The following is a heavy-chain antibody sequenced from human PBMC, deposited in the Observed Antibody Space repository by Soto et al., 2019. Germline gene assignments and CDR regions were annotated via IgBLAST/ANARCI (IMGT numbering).Heavy chain of an antibody. Sequence: LRVSCAASGFTFRTYGMHWVRQAPGKGLEWVAVMGNDGITTFYADSVKGRFTISRDNSKNTLFLKMNSLRADDTAVYYCEKEFQWELHAFDIWGQGTMVTVSS. D-gene: IGHD1-26*01. V-gene: IGHV3-30*02. CDR2: MGNDGITT. CDR1: GFTFRTYG. CDR3: EKEFQWELHAFDI. J-gene: IGHJ3*02.